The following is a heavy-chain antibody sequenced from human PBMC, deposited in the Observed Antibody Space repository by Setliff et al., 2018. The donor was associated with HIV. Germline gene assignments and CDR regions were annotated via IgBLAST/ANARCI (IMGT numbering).Heavy chain of an antibody. Sequence: GGSLRLSCAASGFIFSTFPMHWVRQAPGKGLEWVAVMSGDANSQYYIESVKGRFTISRDNSKKMLYLQMNSLRAEDTAVYYCARDATYYNFWSGSYDAFDVWGPGTMVTVSS. CDR3: ARDATYYNFWSGSYDAFDV. J-gene: IGHJ3*01. D-gene: IGHD3-3*01. CDR1: GFIFSTFP. V-gene: IGHV3-30*10. CDR2: MSGDANSQ.